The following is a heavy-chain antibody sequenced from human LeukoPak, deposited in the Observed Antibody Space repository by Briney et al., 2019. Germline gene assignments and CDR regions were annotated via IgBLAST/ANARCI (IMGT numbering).Heavy chain of an antibody. D-gene: IGHD3-3*01. J-gene: IGHJ4*02. CDR3: AREDYNFL. CDR2: LYYTGTT. V-gene: IGHV4-59*12. Sequence: SETLSLTCTVSGGSISGYYWSWIRQPPGKGLEWIGYLYYTGTTNYNPSLKSRVTISIDTSKNQFYLKLTSVTAADTAVYYCAREDYNFLWGQGTLVTVSS. CDR1: GGSISGYY.